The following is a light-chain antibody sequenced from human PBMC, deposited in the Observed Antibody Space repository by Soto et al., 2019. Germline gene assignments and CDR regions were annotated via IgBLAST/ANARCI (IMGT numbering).Light chain of an antibody. Sequence: AIRMTQSPSSFSASTGDRVTITCRASQGISSYLAWYQQKPGKAPKLLVYAASTLQYGVPSRFSGSESGTDFTLTISCLQSEDFAPYFCQQYYTSPQTFAQGTKLEIK. V-gene: IGKV1-8*01. J-gene: IGKJ2*01. CDR2: AAS. CDR3: QQYYTSPQT. CDR1: QGISSY.